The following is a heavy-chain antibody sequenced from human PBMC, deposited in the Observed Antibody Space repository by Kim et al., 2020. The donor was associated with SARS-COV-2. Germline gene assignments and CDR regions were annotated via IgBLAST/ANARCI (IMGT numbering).Heavy chain of an antibody. J-gene: IGHJ6*02. V-gene: IGHV3-21*01. D-gene: IGHD3-22*01. CDR1: GFTFSSYS. Sequence: GGSLRLSCAASGFTFSSYSMNWVRQAPGKGLEWVSSISSSSSYIYYADSVKGRFTISRDNAKNSLYLQMNSLRAEDTAVYYCARGEDSSGYYYVGYYYYGMDVWGQGTTVTVSS. CDR2: ISSSSSYI. CDR3: ARGEDSSGYYYVGYYYYGMDV.